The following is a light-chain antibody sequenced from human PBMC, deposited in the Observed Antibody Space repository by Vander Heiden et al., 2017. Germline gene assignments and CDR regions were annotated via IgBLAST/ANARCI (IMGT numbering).Light chain of an antibody. Sequence: QSALTHPASVSRSPGQSITLSCPGTSSDVGGYKYVSWYQQHPGKAPKLMMYDVSNRPSGVSNRFSGSKSGNTASLTISGLQAEDEADYYCSSYTSSSTLVFGGGTKLTVL. CDR2: DVS. CDR3: SSYTSSSTLV. CDR1: SSDVGGYKY. V-gene: IGLV2-14*03. J-gene: IGLJ2*01.